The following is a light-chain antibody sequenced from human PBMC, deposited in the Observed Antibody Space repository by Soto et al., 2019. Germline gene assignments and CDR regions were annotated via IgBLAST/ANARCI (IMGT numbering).Light chain of an antibody. CDR2: GAS. CDR3: QHFDSSPT. V-gene: IGKV3-20*01. CDR1: QTVSRSY. Sequence: EILLTQSPGTLSLSPGESATLSCRASQTVSRSYFVWYQQKPGQAPRLLIYGASARAPGIPDRFSGTGSGTESTLTISRLESEDFAVYFCQHFDSSPTFGGGTKVEIK. J-gene: IGKJ4*01.